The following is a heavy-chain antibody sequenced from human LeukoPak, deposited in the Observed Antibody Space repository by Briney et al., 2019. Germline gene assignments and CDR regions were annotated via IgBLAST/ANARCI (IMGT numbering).Heavy chain of an antibody. CDR3: ARVSITMVRGVLDY. CDR2: IIPIFGTA. CDR1: GYTFTSYD. J-gene: IGHJ4*02. V-gene: IGHV1-69*13. Sequence: SVKVSCKASGYTFTSYDINWVRQATGQGLEWMGGIIPIFGTANYAQKFQGRVTITADESTSTAYMELSSLRSEDTAVYYCARVSITMVRGVLDYWGQGTLVTVSS. D-gene: IGHD3-10*01.